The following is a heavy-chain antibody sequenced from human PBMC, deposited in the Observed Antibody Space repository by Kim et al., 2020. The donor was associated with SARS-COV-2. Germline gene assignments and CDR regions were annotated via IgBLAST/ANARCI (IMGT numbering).Heavy chain of an antibody. CDR2: IYTSGST. J-gene: IGHJ6*02. CDR1: GGSISSGSYY. Sequence: SETLSLTCTVSGGSISSGSYYWRWIRQPAGKGLEWIGRIYTSGSTNYNPSLKSRVTISVDTSKNQFSLKLSSVTAADTAVYYCARESGGSYFNGYYYYGMDVWGQGTTVTVSS. V-gene: IGHV4-61*02. CDR3: ARESGGSYFNGYYYYGMDV. D-gene: IGHD1-26*01.